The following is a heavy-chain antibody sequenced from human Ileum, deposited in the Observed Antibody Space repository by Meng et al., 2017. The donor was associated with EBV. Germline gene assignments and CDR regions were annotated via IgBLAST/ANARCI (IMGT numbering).Heavy chain of an antibody. CDR1: GGSITSYSYD. D-gene: IGHD2-21*02. J-gene: IGHJ5*02. CDR3: ARRDTAWFDP. Sequence: LHVQESDPGLVKPSETLSLTCSVSGGSITSYSYDWAWIRKPPGKGLEWIATIYHTGSTYYNPSLKSRVTISVDTSKNEFSLKVTSVTAADTALYYCARRDTAWFDPWGRGTLVTVSS. V-gene: IGHV4-39*01. CDR2: IYHTGST.